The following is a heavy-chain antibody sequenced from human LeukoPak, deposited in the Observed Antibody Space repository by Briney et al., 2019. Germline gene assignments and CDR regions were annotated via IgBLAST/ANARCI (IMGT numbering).Heavy chain of an antibody. CDR3: ARADSSAWFD. V-gene: IGHV4-59*01. Sequence: SETLSLTCTVSGGSISSYYWTWIRQPPGKGLEWIGYICYTGSTNYNPSLESRVTISLDTSKNQFSLKLSSVNAADTAVYYCARADSSAWFDWGQGTLVTVSS. CDR2: ICYTGST. CDR1: GGSISSYY. J-gene: IGHJ4*02. D-gene: IGHD6-13*01.